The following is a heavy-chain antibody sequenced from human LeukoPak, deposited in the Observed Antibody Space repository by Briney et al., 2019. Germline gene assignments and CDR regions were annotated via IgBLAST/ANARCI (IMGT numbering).Heavy chain of an antibody. Sequence: GGSLRLSCAASGFSFSSYAMSWVRQAPGKGLEWVSAISGSGGSTYYADSVKGRFTISRDNSKNTLYLQMNSLRAEDTAVYYCAKYVFPEAFIVVVPAAIRSNFDYWGQGTLVTVSS. D-gene: IGHD2-2*02. V-gene: IGHV3-23*01. J-gene: IGHJ4*02. CDR2: ISGSGGST. CDR1: GFSFSSYA. CDR3: AKYVFPEAFIVVVPAAIRSNFDY.